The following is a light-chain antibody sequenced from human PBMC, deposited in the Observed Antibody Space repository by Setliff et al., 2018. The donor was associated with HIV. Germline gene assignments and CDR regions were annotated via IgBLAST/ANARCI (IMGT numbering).Light chain of an antibody. J-gene: IGLJ1*01. CDR2: DVT. Sequence: QSVLTQPRSVSGSPGQSVTISCTGTSSDVGTYKYVSWYQQHPGKAPKLMIYDVTKRPSGVPDRFSGSKSGNTASLTISGLQAEDEADYYCCSYAGSYTYVFGIGTKVTVL. CDR3: CSYAGSYTYV. V-gene: IGLV2-11*01. CDR1: SSDVGTYKY.